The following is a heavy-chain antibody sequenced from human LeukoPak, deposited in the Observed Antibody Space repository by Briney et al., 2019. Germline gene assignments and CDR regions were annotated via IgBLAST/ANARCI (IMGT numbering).Heavy chain of an antibody. CDR2: MLYSGST. D-gene: IGHD3-22*01. CDR1: GASISNYY. CDR3: ARHLAPSSGYLTLDY. Sequence: SETLSLTCTVSGASISNYYWSWIRQSPGKGLEWIGYMLYSGSTNQNPSLRSRVTISEDTSKNQVSLKLSSVTAADTAVYYCARHLAPSSGYLTLDYWGQGTLVTVSS. J-gene: IGHJ4*02. V-gene: IGHV4-59*08.